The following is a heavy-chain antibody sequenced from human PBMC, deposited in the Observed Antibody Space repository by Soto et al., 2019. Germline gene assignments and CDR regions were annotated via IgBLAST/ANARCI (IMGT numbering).Heavy chain of an antibody. CDR2: ITTSGGNT. J-gene: IGHJ4*02. V-gene: IGHV3-23*01. CDR3: TNYAFSGSPKPGGFDY. Sequence: EVQLLESGGGLVQPGGALRLSCAASGFTFSNHPMTWVRQAPGKGLEWVSTITTSGGNTYYTDSVKGRFTISRDNSKNTLYLQMNSLRAEVTAVYYCTNYAFSGSPKPGGFDYWGQGTLVTVSS. D-gene: IGHD3-3*01. CDR1: GFTFSNHP.